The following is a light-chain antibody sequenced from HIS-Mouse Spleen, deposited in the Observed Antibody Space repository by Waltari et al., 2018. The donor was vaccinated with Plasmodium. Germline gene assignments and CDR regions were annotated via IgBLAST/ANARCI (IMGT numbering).Light chain of an antibody. V-gene: IGLV2-8*01. CDR2: EVS. CDR3: SSYAGSNNLV. J-gene: IGLJ2*01. CDR1: SSDVGGYNY. Sequence: QSALTQPPSASGSPGQSVTISCTGTSSDVGGYNYVSWYQQHTGNAPKLMIYEVSKRPSGVPDRVSGSKSGNTASLTVSGLQAEDEADYYCSSYAGSNNLVFGGGTKLTVL.